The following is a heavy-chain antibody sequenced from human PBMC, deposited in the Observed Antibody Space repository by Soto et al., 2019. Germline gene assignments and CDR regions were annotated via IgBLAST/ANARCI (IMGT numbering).Heavy chain of an antibody. V-gene: IGHV3-23*01. D-gene: IGHD5-12*01. J-gene: IGHJ5*02. CDR3: AKDRAWLPVGWFDP. CDR1: GVTFSSYA. CDR2: ISGSGGST. Sequence: GGSMRISSAASGVTFSSYAMSWVRKAPGKGLEWASAISGSGGSTYYADSVKGRFTISRDNSKNTLYLQMNSLRAEDTAVYYCAKDRAWLPVGWFDPWGQGTLVTVSS.